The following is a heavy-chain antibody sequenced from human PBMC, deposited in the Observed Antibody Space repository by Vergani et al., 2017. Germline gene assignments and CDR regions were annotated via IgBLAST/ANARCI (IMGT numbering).Heavy chain of an antibody. Sequence: QVQLQQWGAGLLKPSETLSLTCAVYGGSFSGYYWSWIRQPPGKGLEWIGEINHSGSTNYNPSLKSRVTISVDTCKNQFSLKLSSVTAADTAVFYLARRRGRHGPRLFFGPWGQGTLVTVSS. CDR3: ARRRGRHGPRLFFGP. CDR2: INHSGST. V-gene: IGHV4-34*01. CDR1: GGSFSGYY. J-gene: IGHJ5*02. D-gene: IGHD3-16*01.